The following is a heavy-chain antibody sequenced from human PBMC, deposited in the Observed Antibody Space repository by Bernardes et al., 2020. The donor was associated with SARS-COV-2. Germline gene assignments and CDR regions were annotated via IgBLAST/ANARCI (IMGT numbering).Heavy chain of an antibody. D-gene: IGHD3-22*01. V-gene: IGHV3-30*03. Sequence: GGSLRLSCAASGFTFSSYGMHWVRRAPGKGPEWVAFISYDETKKYYADSVKGRFTISSDNSRNTLYLQMDSLRAEDTAVYYCARDVYYFDSSGAHILSLPARYWGQGTLVTVSS. CDR2: ISYDETKK. J-gene: IGHJ4*02. CDR3: ARDVYYFDSSGAHILSLPARY. CDR1: GFTFSSYG.